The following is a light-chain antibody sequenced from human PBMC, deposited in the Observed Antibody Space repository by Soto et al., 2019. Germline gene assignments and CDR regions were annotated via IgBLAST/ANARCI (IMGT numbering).Light chain of an antibody. J-gene: IGLJ3*02. Sequence: SSELTQPPSVSVAPGQTATITCGGNNIGSKSVHWYQQKPGQAPVLVVYDDGDRPSGIPERLSGSNSGNTATLTISRVEAGDEADYYCQVWHSSSEHWVFGGGTKLTVL. V-gene: IGLV3-21*02. CDR2: DDG. CDR1: NIGSKS. CDR3: QVWHSSSEHWV.